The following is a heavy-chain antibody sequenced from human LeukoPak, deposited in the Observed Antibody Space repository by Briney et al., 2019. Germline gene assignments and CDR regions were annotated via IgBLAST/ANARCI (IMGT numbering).Heavy chain of an antibody. Sequence: GRSLRLSCAASGFTFNTYAMNWVRQAPGRGLEWVSAISGSGGRTYYADSVKGRFTISRDNSQNTLYLQMNSLRADDTAVYYCARDLYGDLNYWGQGTLVTVSS. CDR1: GFTFNTYA. CDR2: ISGSGGRT. J-gene: IGHJ4*02. CDR3: ARDLYGDLNY. D-gene: IGHD4-17*01. V-gene: IGHV3-23*01.